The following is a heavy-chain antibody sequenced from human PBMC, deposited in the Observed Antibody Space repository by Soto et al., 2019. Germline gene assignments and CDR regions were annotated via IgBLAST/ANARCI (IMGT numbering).Heavy chain of an antibody. CDR1: GFTLTNYV. CDR2: ISASGDRT. Sequence: EVQLLVSGGGSAQPGGSLRLSCEVSGFTLTNYVMSWVRQTPGKGLEWVSHISASGDRTYYADSVKGRFTISKDFSKNTLFLQMNSLRGEDSAVYYCEGSWTWGQGTMVTVSS. CDR3: EGSWT. D-gene: IGHD5-12*01. J-gene: IGHJ3*01. V-gene: IGHV3-23*01.